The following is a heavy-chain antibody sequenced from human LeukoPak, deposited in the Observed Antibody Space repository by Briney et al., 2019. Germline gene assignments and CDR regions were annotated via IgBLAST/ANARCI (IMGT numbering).Heavy chain of an antibody. CDR2: IYHTGTT. Sequence: SQTLSLTCTISGASTSSRGYYWTWVRQHSGKGLEWIGYIYHTGTTYYNPSLRSRITIPMGTSKNQFSLKMTSMTAADTAVYYCAGDLDFASGYYLHYWGQGSLVTVSS. CDR3: AGDLDFASGYYLHY. D-gene: IGHD3-22*01. J-gene: IGHJ4*02. CDR1: GASTSSRGYY. V-gene: IGHV4-31*03.